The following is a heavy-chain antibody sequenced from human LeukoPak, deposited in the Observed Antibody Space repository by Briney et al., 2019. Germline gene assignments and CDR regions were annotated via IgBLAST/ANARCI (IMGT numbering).Heavy chain of an antibody. Sequence: SETLSLTCTVSGYSISSGYYWGWIRQPPGKGLEWIGSIYHSGTTYYNPSLKSRVTISVDTSKNQFSLKLTSVTAADTAVYYCAREAGQRAYYYYYYMDVWGKGTTVTVSS. J-gene: IGHJ6*03. CDR2: IYHSGTT. V-gene: IGHV4-38-2*02. CDR1: GYSISSGYY. CDR3: AREAGQRAYYYYYYMDV.